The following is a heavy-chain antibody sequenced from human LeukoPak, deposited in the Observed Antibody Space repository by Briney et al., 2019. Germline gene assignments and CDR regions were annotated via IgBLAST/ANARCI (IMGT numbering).Heavy chain of an antibody. J-gene: IGHJ4*02. CDR2: IYDSGNT. CDR3: AREHSRSSYFDY. CDR1: GGSISSGGYS. D-gene: IGHD1-26*01. V-gene: IGHV4-30-2*05. Sequence: SETLSLTCAVSGGSISSGGYSWSWIRQPPGKGLEWIGYIYDSGNTYYNPSLNSRITMSVDTSKNQFSLKLNSVTAADTAVYYCAREHSRSSYFDYWGQGTLVTVSS.